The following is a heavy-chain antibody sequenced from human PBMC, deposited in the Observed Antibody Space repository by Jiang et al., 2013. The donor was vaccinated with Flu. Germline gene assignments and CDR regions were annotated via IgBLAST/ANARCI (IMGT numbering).Heavy chain of an antibody. CDR1: GFTLSDYY. Sequence: RLSCAASGFTLSDYYMSWIRQAPGRGLEWISYISSSSTYTNSADSVKGRFTISRDNAKNSLYLHMNSLRAEDTAVYFCARAGDGSGKYLNWFDPWGQGTQVTVSS. D-gene: IGHD3-10*01. J-gene: IGHJ5*02. CDR3: ARAGDGSGKYLNWFDP. V-gene: IGHV3-11*05. CDR2: ISSSSTYT.